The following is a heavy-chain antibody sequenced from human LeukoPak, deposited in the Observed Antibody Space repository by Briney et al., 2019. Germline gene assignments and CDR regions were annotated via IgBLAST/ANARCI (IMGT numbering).Heavy chain of an antibody. CDR1: AYTFIGNY. CDR2: IDANNGDT. J-gene: IGHJ4*02. Sequence: ASVTISCMSSAYTFIGNYIHWLRQAHGQGVAWMGWIDANNGDTKSAQKFQGRVTMSRDTSISTAYMDLSSLSPDDSAVYYCARDPSSVTLYFFDYWGQGTLVTVSS. D-gene: IGHD4-11*01. CDR3: ARDPSSVTLYFFDY. V-gene: IGHV1-2*02.